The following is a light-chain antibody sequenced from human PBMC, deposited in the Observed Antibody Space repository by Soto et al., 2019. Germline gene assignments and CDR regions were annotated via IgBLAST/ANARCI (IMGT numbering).Light chain of an antibody. V-gene: IGKV3-20*01. J-gene: IGKJ1*01. CDR1: QSVSSSY. CDR3: QQYGSSRT. Sequence: EIVLTQSPGTLSLSPGERATLSCRASQSVSSSYLAWYQQKPGQAPRLLIYGASSRATGIPDRFSGSGSGTDFTITISRLAPQDFAVYYCQQYGSSRTFGQGTKVEIK. CDR2: GAS.